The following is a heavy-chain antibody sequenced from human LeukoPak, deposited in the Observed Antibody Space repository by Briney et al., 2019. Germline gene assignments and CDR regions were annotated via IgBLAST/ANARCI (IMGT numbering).Heavy chain of an antibody. Sequence: AASVKVSCTASGYTFTGYYMHWVRQAPGQGLEWMGWINPNSGGTNYAQKFQGRVTMTRDTSISTAYMELSRLRSDDTAVYYCASERSSIAAAGSYYYYGMDVWGQGTTVTVSS. J-gene: IGHJ6*02. D-gene: IGHD6-13*01. CDR1: GYTFTGYY. V-gene: IGHV1-2*02. CDR2: INPNSGGT. CDR3: ASERSSIAAAGSYYYYGMDV.